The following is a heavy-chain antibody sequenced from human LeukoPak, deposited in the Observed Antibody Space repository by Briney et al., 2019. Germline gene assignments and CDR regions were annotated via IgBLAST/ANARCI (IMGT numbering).Heavy chain of an antibody. Sequence: ASVKVSCKASGYTFTSYDINRVRQATGQGLEWMGWMNPNSGNTGYAQKFQGRVTMTKNTSITTAYMELSSLRSEDTAVYYCARALSWTSESYYYMDVWAKGPRSPSP. V-gene: IGHV1-8*01. J-gene: IGHJ6*03. CDR2: MNPNSGNT. CDR3: ARALSWTSESYYYMDV. CDR1: GYTFTSYD. D-gene: IGHD3/OR15-3a*01.